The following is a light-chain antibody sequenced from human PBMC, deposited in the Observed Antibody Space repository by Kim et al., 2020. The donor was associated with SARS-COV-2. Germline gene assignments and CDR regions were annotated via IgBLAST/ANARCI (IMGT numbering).Light chain of an antibody. Sequence: SYELTQPPSVSVSPGQTASISCSGDQLGDKYVNWYQQKPGQSPVLVIYQDSKRPSGIPERIPGSNSGNTATLTISGTQAMDEADYYCQAWDSSTVVFGTG. V-gene: IGLV3-1*01. J-gene: IGLJ1*01. CDR3: QAWDSSTVV. CDR1: QLGDKY. CDR2: QDS.